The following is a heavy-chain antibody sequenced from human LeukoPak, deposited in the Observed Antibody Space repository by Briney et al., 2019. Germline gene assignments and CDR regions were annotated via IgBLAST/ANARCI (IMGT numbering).Heavy chain of an antibody. J-gene: IGHJ4*02. Sequence: ASVKVSCKASGYTFSNYGINWVRQAPGQGLEWMGWISTYNGNTNYAQKFQGRLTMTTDTSTTTAFMDLRSLRSDDTAVYCCARDHDYGDYNTQDLFVYWGQGTLVTVSS. D-gene: IGHD4-17*01. CDR3: ARDHDYGDYNTQDLFVY. CDR1: GYTFSNYG. CDR2: ISTYNGNT. V-gene: IGHV1-18*01.